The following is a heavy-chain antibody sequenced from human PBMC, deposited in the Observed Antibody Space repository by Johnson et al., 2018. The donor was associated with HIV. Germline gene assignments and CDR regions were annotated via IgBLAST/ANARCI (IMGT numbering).Heavy chain of an antibody. Sequence: QVQLVESGVGVVQPGKSLTLSCVGSGLSFSNFGIHWVRQAPGKGPEWVAVISFDGNLKKYADSVKGRFTISRDNSKNTLYLQMNSLRVEDTAVYYCAKEGGGATELHFSNAFVIWGQGTMVTVSS. J-gene: IGHJ3*02. CDR3: AKEGGGATELHFSNAFVI. D-gene: IGHD1-26*01. CDR1: GLSFSNFG. CDR2: ISFDGNLK. V-gene: IGHV3-33*03.